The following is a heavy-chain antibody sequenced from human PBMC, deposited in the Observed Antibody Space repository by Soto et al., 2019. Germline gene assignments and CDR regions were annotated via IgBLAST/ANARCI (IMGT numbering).Heavy chain of an antibody. Sequence: GGSLRLSCTASGFTFGDYAMSWFRQAPGKGLEWVGFIRSKAYGGTTEYAASVKGQVTISADKSISTAYLQWSSLKASDTAMYYRAKHAAHYDNYMDVWGQGTTVTVSS. D-gene: IGHD3-9*01. V-gene: IGHV3-49*03. CDR1: GFTFGDYA. CDR2: IRSKAYGGTT. J-gene: IGHJ6*02. CDR3: AKHAAHYDNYMDV.